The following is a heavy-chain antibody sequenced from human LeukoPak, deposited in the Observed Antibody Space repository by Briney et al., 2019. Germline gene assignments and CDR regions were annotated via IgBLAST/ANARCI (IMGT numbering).Heavy chain of an antibody. V-gene: IGHV1-18*01. D-gene: IGHD2-21*02. CDR1: GYTFTSYG. J-gene: IGHJ4*02. CDR2: ISAYNGNT. Sequence: ASVKVSCKASGYTFTSYGISWVRQAPGQGLEWMGWISAYNGNTNYAQKLQGRVTMTTDTSTSTAYTELRSLRSDDTAVYYCARGYCGGDCYFPNYWGQGTLVTVSS. CDR3: ARGYCGGDCYFPNY.